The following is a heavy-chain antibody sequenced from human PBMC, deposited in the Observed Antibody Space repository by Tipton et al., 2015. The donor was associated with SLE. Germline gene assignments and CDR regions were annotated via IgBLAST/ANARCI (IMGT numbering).Heavy chain of an antibody. CDR2: IYYSGST. Sequence: TLYLTCTVSGGPINSYSWSWIRQPPGKGLEWIGYIYYSGSTNYNPSLKSRVTISVDTSKNQVSLKLSSVTAAGTAVYYRARGAITTSPFDPWGQGTLVTVSS. CDR3: ARGAITTSPFDP. D-gene: IGHD4-17*01. J-gene: IGHJ5*02. CDR1: GGPINSYS. V-gene: IGHV4-59*01.